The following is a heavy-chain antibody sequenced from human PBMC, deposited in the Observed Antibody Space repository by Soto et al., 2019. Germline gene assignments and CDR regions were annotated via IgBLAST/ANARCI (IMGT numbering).Heavy chain of an antibody. V-gene: IGHV3-9*01. Sequence: DVHQMESGGGLVQPGGSLRLSCAASGFTFDDYVRHWVRQAPGKGLEWVSGISWNSGTIDYADSVKGRFSISRDNAKNSLYLQMDSLRAEDTALYYCANDMRGGSSRIVDYWGQGTLVTVSS. D-gene: IGHD3-10*01. J-gene: IGHJ4*01. CDR2: ISWNSGTI. CDR3: ANDMRGGSSRIVDY. CDR1: GFTFDDYV.